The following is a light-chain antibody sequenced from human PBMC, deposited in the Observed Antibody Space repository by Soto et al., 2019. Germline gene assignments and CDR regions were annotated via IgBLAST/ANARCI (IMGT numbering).Light chain of an antibody. CDR2: GAS. J-gene: IGKJ1*01. CDR3: QVYAGSHLWT. V-gene: IGKV3-20*01. CDR1: QYVSSGY. Sequence: VLTQSAGTLSLSPGVGGTLSCRSIQYVSSGYLAWYQQKHGQAPRLLIYGASTRAAGIPDRFSGSGSETDFSLSIRRLEPEDFPVYYCQVYAGSHLWTFGQGTKVQLK.